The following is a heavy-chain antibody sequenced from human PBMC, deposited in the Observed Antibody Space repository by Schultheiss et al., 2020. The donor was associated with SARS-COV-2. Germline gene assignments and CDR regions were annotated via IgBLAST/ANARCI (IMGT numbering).Heavy chain of an antibody. CDR2: IKSKTDGGTT. J-gene: IGHJ4*02. V-gene: IGHV3-15*01. CDR1: GFTFSSYE. CDR3: TTELAVAGAFDY. D-gene: IGHD6-19*01. Sequence: GGSLRLSCAASGFTFSSYEMNWVRQAPGKGLEWVGRIKSKTDGGTTDYAAPVKGRFTISRDDSKNTLYLQMNSLKTEDTAVYYCTTELAVAGAFDYWGQGTLVTGSS.